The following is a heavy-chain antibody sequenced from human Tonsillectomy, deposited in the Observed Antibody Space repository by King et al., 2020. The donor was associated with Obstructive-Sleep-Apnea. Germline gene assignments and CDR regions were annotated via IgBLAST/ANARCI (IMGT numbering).Heavy chain of an antibody. J-gene: IGHJ4*02. V-gene: IGHV4-38-2*02. CDR3: TREMGELLGFDY. CDR2: IYHSGNT. D-gene: IGHD1-26*01. CDR1: GYSISRGYY. Sequence: VQLQESGPGLVKPSETLSLTCTVSGYSISRGYYWGWIRQPPGKGLEWIGGIYHSGNTFYNPSFKGRVTMSVDTSKNQFSLKLTSVTAADTAVYYCTREMGELLGFDYWGQGTLVTVSS.